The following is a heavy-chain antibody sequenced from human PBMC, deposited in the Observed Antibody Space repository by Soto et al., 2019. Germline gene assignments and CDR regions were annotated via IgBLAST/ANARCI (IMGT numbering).Heavy chain of an antibody. D-gene: IGHD3-9*01. J-gene: IGHJ3*02. CDR3: AREGILTGSAFDI. Sequence: GGSLRLSCAASGFTFSRNGMHWVRQAPGKGLEWVAIISKDGSNKYYADSVQGRSTISRDNSKNTLYLQMNSLRAEDTAVYYCAREGILTGSAFDIWGQGTMVTVS. CDR1: GFTFSRNG. V-gene: IGHV3-30*03. CDR2: ISKDGSNK.